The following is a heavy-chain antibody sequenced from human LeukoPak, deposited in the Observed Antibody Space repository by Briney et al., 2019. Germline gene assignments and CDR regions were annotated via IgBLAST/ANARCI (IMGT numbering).Heavy chain of an antibody. CDR1: GGSISSGGYS. V-gene: IGHV4-30-2*01. D-gene: IGHD3-10*01. CDR3: ATHYYGSGSPPSRDY. CDR2: IYHSGST. J-gene: IGHJ4*02. Sequence: PSETLSLTCAVSGGSISSGGYSWSWIRQPPGKGLEWIGYIYHSGSTYYNPSLKSRVTISVDRSKNQFSLKLSSVTAADTAVYYCATHYYGSGSPPSRDYWGQGTLVTVSS.